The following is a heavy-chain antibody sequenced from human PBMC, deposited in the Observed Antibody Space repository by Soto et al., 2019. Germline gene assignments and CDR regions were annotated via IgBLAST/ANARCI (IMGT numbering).Heavy chain of an antibody. D-gene: IGHD6-19*01. V-gene: IGHV4-59*01. CDR2: IYYSGST. CDR3: ARVAWQWLNIGWFDP. J-gene: IGHJ5*02. Sequence: PSESLSITSTASGGTINIYYWGWFLQPQGKELESIGYIYYSGSTSYNPSLKSRVTISVDTSKNQFSLKLSSVTAADTAVYYCARVAWQWLNIGWFDPWGQGTLLTVSS. CDR1: GGTINIYY.